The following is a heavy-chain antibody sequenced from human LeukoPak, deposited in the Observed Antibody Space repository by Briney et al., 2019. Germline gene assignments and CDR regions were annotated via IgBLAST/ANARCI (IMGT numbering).Heavy chain of an antibody. CDR2: IYYSGST. V-gene: IGHV4-59*01. CDR1: GGSISSYY. D-gene: IGHD3-16*01. CDR3: TRGAGWLIDY. Sequence: SETLSLTCTVSGGSISSYYWSWIRQPPGKGLEWIGYIYYSGSTNYNPSLKSRVTISVDTSKNQFSLKLNSLTTADTAVYHCTRGAGWLIDYWGQGILVTVSS. J-gene: IGHJ4*02.